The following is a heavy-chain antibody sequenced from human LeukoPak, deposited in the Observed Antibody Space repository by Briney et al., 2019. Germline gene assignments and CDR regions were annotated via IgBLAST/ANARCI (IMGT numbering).Heavy chain of an antibody. CDR3: TTYKPPDYYDSSYFDY. CDR1: GFTFSNAW. CDR2: IKSKNDGGTT. Sequence: GGSLRLTCSASGFTFSNAWMRWVRQAPGKWVEGVGRIKSKNDGGTTDYAAPVKGGFTISRDDSKNTLYLQMNSLKTEATAVYYCTTYKPPDYYDSSYFDYWGQGTLVTVSS. D-gene: IGHD3-22*01. V-gene: IGHV3-15*01. J-gene: IGHJ4*02.